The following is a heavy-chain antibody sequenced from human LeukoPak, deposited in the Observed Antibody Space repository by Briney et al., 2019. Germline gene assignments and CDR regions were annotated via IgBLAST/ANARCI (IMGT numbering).Heavy chain of an antibody. CDR1: GFSFSDSA. Sequence: GGSLRLSCAASGFSFSDSALHWVRQASGKGPEWLGRISTKKNTYATAYAASVKGRFTISRDDSKNTVYLQMSSLKTDDTAVYYCTRKNNVDFSEYWFEFDHWGRGTLVTVSS. J-gene: IGHJ4*02. CDR2: ISTKKNTYAT. D-gene: IGHD2/OR15-2a*01. CDR3: TRKNNVDFSEYWFEFDH. V-gene: IGHV3-73*01.